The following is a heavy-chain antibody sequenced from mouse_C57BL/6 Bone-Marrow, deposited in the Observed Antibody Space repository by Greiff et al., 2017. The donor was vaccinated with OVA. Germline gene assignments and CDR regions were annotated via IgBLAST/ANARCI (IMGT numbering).Heavy chain of an antibody. D-gene: IGHD3-2*02. CDR1: GYAFTNYL. V-gene: IGHV1-54*01. CDR2: INPGSGGT. Sequence: QVQLQQSGAELVRPGTSVKVSCKASGYAFTNYLIEWVKQRPGQGLEWIGVINPGSGGTNYNEKFKGKATLTADKSSSTAYMQLSSLTSEDSAVYFCARWGLRLGFAYWGQGTLVTVSA. CDR3: ARWGLRLGFAY. J-gene: IGHJ3*01.